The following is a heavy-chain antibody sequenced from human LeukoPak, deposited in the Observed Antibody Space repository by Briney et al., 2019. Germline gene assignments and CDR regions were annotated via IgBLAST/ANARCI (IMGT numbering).Heavy chain of an antibody. V-gene: IGHV4-59*12. CDR2: IHHSDGT. Sequence: SETLSLTCAVSGASISSSYWSWIRQPPGKGLEYIGYIHHSDGTNYNPSLKSRVTMALDTSKNQFSLKLSSVTAADTAVYYCARVVVAATTFDYWGQGTLVTVSS. CDR3: ARVVVAATTFDY. CDR1: GASISSSY. D-gene: IGHD2-15*01. J-gene: IGHJ4*02.